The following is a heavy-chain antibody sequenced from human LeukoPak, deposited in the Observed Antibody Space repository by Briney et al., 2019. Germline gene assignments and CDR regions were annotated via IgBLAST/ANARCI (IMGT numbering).Heavy chain of an antibody. J-gene: IGHJ4*02. CDR2: INSSGGST. CDR1: GYTFTRYY. V-gene: IGHV1-46*01. CDR3: ARGLRLGELSL. D-gene: IGHD3-16*02. Sequence: ASVKVSCKASGYTFTRYYMHWVRQAPGQGLGWMGIINSSGGSTNYAQKFQGRVTMTRDTSTSTVYMDLSSLRSEDTAVYYCARGLRLGELSLWGQGTLVTVSS.